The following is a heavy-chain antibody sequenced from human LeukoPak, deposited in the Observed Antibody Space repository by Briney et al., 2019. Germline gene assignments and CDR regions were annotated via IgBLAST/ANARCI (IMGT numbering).Heavy chain of an antibody. CDR2: ISYDGSNK. CDR1: GFTFSTYG. V-gene: IGHV3-30*18. CDR3: AKGGGYDFYVDY. Sequence: PGGSLRLSCAASGFTFSTYGMHWVRQAPGKGLEWVAVISYDGSNKYYADSVKGRFTISRDNSKNTLYLQMNSLRAEDTGVYYCAKGGGYDFYVDYWGQGTLVTVSS. D-gene: IGHD5-12*01. J-gene: IGHJ4*02.